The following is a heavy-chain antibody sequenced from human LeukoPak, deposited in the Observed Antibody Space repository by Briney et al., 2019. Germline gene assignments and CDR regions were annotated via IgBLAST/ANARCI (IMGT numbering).Heavy chain of an antibody. Sequence: PGGSLRLSCAASGFTFSSYAMHWVRQAPGKGLEWVAVISYDGSNKYYADSVKGRFTISRDNSKNTLYLQMNSLRAEDTAVYYCARDTETYGDYAVDYWGQGTLVTVSS. D-gene: IGHD4-17*01. CDR1: GFTFSSYA. J-gene: IGHJ4*02. CDR3: ARDTETYGDYAVDY. V-gene: IGHV3-30-3*01. CDR2: ISYDGSNK.